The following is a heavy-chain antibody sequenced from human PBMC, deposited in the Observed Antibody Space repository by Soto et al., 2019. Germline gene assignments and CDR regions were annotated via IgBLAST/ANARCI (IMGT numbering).Heavy chain of an antibody. Sequence: GGSLRLSCAASGFIFSDSIFHWVRQAPGKGLVWVSRIKIDVSDTYYADSVKGRFTISRDNAKSTLYLQMNSLRAEDTAVYYCVRGNVDNTLYDWGQGTLVTVSS. V-gene: IGHV3-74*01. CDR3: VRGNVDNTLYD. J-gene: IGHJ1*01. D-gene: IGHD1-1*01. CDR1: GFIFSDSI. CDR2: IKIDVSDT.